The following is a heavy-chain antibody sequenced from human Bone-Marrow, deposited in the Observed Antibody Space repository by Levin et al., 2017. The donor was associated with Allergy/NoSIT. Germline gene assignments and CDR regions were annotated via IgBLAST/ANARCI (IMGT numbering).Heavy chain of an antibody. CDR1: GGSLSGYY. J-gene: IGHJ4*02. CDR3: ARVNVVVTTVRAYYLDY. V-gene: IGHV4-4*07. Sequence: PSETLSLTCTVSGGSLSGYYWTWIRQSAAKGLEYVGRIYSSGSTNYNPSLKSRVSMSLDTSKNLFSLTLTSVTAADTAVYFCARVNVVVTTVRAYYLDYWGQGTQVTVSS. D-gene: IGHD2-21*02. CDR2: IYSSGST.